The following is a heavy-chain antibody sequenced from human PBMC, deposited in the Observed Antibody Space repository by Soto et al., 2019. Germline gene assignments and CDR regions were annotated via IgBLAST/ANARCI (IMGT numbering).Heavy chain of an antibody. CDR2: IFYSGST. J-gene: IGHJ4*02. D-gene: IGHD1-7*01. V-gene: IGHV4-31*02. Sequence: WTWIRQHPGKDLEWIGYIFYSGSTLYNPSLKTRAVISRDTSKNQFSLKLTSVAAADTALYYCARATGTTGGIFDYWGQGILVSVSS. CDR3: ARATGTTGGIFDY.